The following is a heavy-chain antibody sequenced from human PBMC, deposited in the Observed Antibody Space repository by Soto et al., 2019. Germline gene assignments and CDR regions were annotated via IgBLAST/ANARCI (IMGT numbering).Heavy chain of an antibody. J-gene: IGHJ6*02. Sequence: PGESLKISCKCSGYTFTTSWIGWVRQMPGKGLEWVGIIYPGDSETRYSPPFQGQVTFSADRSISTAYLQWSSLKASDTAMYFCARSSISGWNSPPHFYGMDVWGQGTTVTVSS. CDR2: IYPGDSET. D-gene: IGHD6-19*01. CDR1: GYTFTTSW. V-gene: IGHV5-51*01. CDR3: ARSSISGWNSPPHFYGMDV.